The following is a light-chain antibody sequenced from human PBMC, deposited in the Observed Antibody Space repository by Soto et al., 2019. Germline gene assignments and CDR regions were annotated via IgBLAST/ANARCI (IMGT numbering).Light chain of an antibody. Sequence: QSVLTQPASVSGSPGQSITISCTGTSSDIGGYNYVSWYQHHPGKAPKLMIYEVSNRPSGVSNRFSGSKSGNTSSLTISGLQAEDEADYDCTSYTSSSTNYVFGSGTKLTV. CDR3: TSYTSSSTNYV. V-gene: IGLV2-14*01. CDR2: EVS. CDR1: SSDIGGYNY. J-gene: IGLJ1*01.